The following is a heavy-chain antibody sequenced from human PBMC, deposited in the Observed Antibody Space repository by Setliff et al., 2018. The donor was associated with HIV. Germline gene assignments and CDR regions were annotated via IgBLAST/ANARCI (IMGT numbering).Heavy chain of an antibody. D-gene: IGHD3-22*01. CDR1: GGTFSSYP. V-gene: IGHV1-69*13. Sequence: SVKVSCKASGGTFSSYPISWVRQAPGQGLEWMGGIIPIFGTTHYAQKFRGRVTVTADESTSTAYMQLSSLRSDDTAVYYCARGRNYDSSGYGDYYYYVDVWGKGTTVTVSS. J-gene: IGHJ6*03. CDR3: ARGRNYDSSGYGDYYYYVDV. CDR2: IIPIFGTT.